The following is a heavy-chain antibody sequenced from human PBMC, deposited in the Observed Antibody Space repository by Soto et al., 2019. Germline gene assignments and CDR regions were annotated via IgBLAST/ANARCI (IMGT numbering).Heavy chain of an antibody. CDR2: INPNSGGT. CDR1: GYTFTGYY. CDR3: ARDGPIIAAAGKYGMDV. Sequence: ASVKVSCKASGYTFTGYYMHWVRQAPGQGLEWMGWINPNSGGTNYAQKFQGWVTMTRDTSISTAYMELSRLRSDDTAVYYCARDGPIIAAAGKYGMDVWGQGTTVTVSS. D-gene: IGHD6-13*01. J-gene: IGHJ6*02. V-gene: IGHV1-2*04.